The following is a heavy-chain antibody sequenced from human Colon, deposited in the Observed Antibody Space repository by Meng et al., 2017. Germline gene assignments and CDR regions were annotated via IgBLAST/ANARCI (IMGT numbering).Heavy chain of an antibody. Sequence: QVQLVQSGAEVKNPVASVTVSCKASGYTLYIHWVRLRPGEGLEWMGRINPRTGDTKSAQSFQGRVTMTRDTSTTTFSMDLRSLTTDDSAIYFCARESADGGSFDLWGQGTLVTVSS. D-gene: IGHD2-15*01. J-gene: IGHJ4*02. CDR1: GYTLY. CDR3: ARESADGGSFDL. CDR2: INPRTGDT. V-gene: IGHV1-2*06.